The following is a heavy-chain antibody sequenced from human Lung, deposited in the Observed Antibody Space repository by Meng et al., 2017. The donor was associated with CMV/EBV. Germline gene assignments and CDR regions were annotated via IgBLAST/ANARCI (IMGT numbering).Heavy chain of an antibody. V-gene: IGHV3-53*01. J-gene: IGHJ3*02. CDR2: IYSGGST. CDR1: GFTVSSNY. Sequence: ETLSLXCAASGFTVSSNYMSWVRQAPGKGLEWVSVIYSGGSTYYADSVKGRFTISRDNSKNTLYLQMNSLRAEDTAVHYCARADCSSTSCYKSAFDIWGQGTMVTVSS. CDR3: ARADCSSTSCYKSAFDI. D-gene: IGHD2-2*02.